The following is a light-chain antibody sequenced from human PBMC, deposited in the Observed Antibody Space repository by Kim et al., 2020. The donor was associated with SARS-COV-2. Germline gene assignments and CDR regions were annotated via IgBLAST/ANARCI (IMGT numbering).Light chain of an antibody. CDR1: KGVSNCS. J-gene: IGKJ1*01. CDR3: QQYGSSPIT. CDR2: AAC. Sequence: GARATTSCRTSKGVSNCSLSQQQQKPGHTPRLLDDAACSTATGVPYRCSGYGSGSAFTLTSSRLEAEAFSVYYWQQYGSSPITFGQGTQVDIK. V-gene: IGKV3-20*01.